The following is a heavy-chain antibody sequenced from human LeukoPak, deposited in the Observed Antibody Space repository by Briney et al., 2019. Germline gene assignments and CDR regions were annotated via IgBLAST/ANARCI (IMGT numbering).Heavy chain of an antibody. J-gene: IGHJ4*02. CDR2: ISYDGNNE. D-gene: IGHD6-13*01. V-gene: IGHV3-30-3*01. CDR1: GFTFSSYA. Sequence: PGGSLRLSCAASGFTFSSYAMHWVRQAPGKGLEWVALISYDGNNEYYADSVKGRFTISRDNSKNTLYLQMNSLRAEDTAVYYCAKDREAAAGTRGYFDYWGQGTLVTVSS. CDR3: AKDREAAAGTRGYFDY.